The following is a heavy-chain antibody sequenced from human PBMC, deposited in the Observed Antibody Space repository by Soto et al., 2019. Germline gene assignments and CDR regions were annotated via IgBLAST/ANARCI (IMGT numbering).Heavy chain of an antibody. D-gene: IGHD3-22*01. CDR2: SSGSDGST. Sequence: EVQLLESGGGLVQPGGSLRLSCAASGFTFSSYGMSWVRQAPGKGLEWVAASSGSDGSTYYADSVKGRFTISRDTSKNTLFLQMNSLRADDTGVYYCARVPYYYDRNGEIYYFDHWGQGSLVTVSS. J-gene: IGHJ4*02. CDR3: ARVPYYYDRNGEIYYFDH. CDR1: GFTFSSYG. V-gene: IGHV3-23*01.